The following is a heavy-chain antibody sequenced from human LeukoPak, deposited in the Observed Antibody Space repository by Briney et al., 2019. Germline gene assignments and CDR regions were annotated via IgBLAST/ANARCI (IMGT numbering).Heavy chain of an antibody. CDR3: ARGKITMVRGVILLFDY. V-gene: IGHV4-34*01. Sequence: PSETLSLTCAVYGGSFSGYYWSWIRQPPGKGLEWIGEINHSGSTNYNPSLKSRVTISVDTSKNQFSLKLSSVTAADTAVYYCARGKITMVRGVILLFDYWGQGTLVTVSS. J-gene: IGHJ4*02. CDR2: INHSGST. CDR1: GGSFSGYY. D-gene: IGHD3-10*01.